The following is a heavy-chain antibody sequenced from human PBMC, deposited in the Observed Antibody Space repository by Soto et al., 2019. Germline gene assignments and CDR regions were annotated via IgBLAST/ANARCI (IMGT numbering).Heavy chain of an antibody. CDR1: EGTFSSYA. Sequence: SVKVSCKASEGTFSSYAISWVRQAPGQGLEWMGGIIPIFGTANYAQKFQGRVTITADESTSTAYMELSSLRSEDTAVYYCARGGAASGRVLYYYFDYWGQGTLVTVSS. CDR3: ARGGAASGRVLYYYFDY. CDR2: IIPIFGTA. D-gene: IGHD1-26*01. J-gene: IGHJ4*02. V-gene: IGHV1-69*13.